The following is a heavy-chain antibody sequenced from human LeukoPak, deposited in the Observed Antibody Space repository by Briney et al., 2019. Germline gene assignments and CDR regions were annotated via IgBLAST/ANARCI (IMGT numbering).Heavy chain of an antibody. CDR1: GGSISSYY. Sequence: PSETLSLTCTVSGGSISSYYRSWIRQPAGKGLEWISRIYTSGSTKYNPSLMSRVTILLDTSKNQFSLKLSSVTAADTAVYYCARDSHHTARYAGLTRRGYYYMDVWGKGTTVTVSS. D-gene: IGHD5-18*01. J-gene: IGHJ6*03. CDR2: IYTSGST. CDR3: ARDSHHTARYAGLTRRGYYYMDV. V-gene: IGHV4-4*07.